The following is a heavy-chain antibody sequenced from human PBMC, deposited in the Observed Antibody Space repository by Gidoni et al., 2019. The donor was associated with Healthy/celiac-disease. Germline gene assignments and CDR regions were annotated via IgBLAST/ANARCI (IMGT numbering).Heavy chain of an antibody. CDR2: IWYDGSNK. CDR1: GFTFSSYG. V-gene: IGHV3-33*01. D-gene: IGHD2-15*01. J-gene: IGHJ4*02. Sequence: QVQLVESGGGVVQPGRSLRLSCAASGFTFSSYGMNWVRQAPGKGLEWVAVIWYDGSNKYYADSVKGRFTISRDNSKNTLYLQMNSLRAEDTAVYYCARESGAARTFDYWGQGTLVTVSS. CDR3: ARESGAARTFDY.